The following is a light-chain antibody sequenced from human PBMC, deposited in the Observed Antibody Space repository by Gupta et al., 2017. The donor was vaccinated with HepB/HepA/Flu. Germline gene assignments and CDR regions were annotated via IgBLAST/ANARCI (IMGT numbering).Light chain of an antibody. CDR3: AAWDDSLNGQVV. CDR2: SNN. Sequence: HSVLTQPPSAYGAPGQRVTISCSGSSSNIGSNTVNWYQQLPGTAPKLLIYSNNQRPSGVPDRFSGSKSGTSASLAISGLQSEDEADYYCAAWDDSLNGQVVFGGGTKLTVL. V-gene: IGLV1-44*01. J-gene: IGLJ2*01. CDR1: SSNIGSNT.